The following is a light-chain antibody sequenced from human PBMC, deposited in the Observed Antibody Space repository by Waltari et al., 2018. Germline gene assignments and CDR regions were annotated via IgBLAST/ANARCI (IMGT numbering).Light chain of an antibody. CDR3: QQANSFPWT. Sequence: DVHMTQSPSSVSASVGDRVTISCRASQGLSTWLAWYQQKPGRAPKLLIHTSSILQSGVPARCSGSGSVTDFTLTISSLQPEDVATYYCQQANSFPWTFGQGTRVDIK. CDR2: TSS. J-gene: IGKJ1*01. V-gene: IGKV1-12*01. CDR1: QGLSTW.